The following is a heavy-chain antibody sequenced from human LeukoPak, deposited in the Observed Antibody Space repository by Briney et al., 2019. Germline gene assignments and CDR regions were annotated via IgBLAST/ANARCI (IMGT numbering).Heavy chain of an antibody. J-gene: IGHJ4*02. CDR3: ARDKYTGYETFDY. V-gene: IGHV1-2*02. CDR2: INPNNGGT. Sequence: GASVKVSCKASGYTFTGYYMRWVRQVPGQGLEWIGWINPNNGGTNYAQKFQGRVTMTRDTSISTAYMELNRLTSDDTAVYYCARDKYTGYETFDYWGQGTPVTVSS. D-gene: IGHD5-12*01. CDR1: GYTFTGYY.